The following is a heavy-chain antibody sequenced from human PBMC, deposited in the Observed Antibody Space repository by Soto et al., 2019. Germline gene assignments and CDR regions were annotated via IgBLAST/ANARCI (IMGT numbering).Heavy chain of an antibody. D-gene: IGHD2-2*01. CDR3: ARDRPSPYCSSTSCSSYFDY. J-gene: IGHJ4*02. CDR1: GFTFRLYS. CDR2: ISDNGKYI. Sequence: GGSLRLSCAASGFTFRLYSLNWVRQAPGKGLEWVSSISDNGKYIYYADSVKGRFTISRDNAKNSLYLQMNSLRAEDTAVYYCARDRPSPYCSSTSCSSYFDYWGQGTLVTVSS. V-gene: IGHV3-21*01.